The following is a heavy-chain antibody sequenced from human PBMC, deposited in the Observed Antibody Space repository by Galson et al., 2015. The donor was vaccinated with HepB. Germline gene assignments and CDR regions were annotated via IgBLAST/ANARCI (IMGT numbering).Heavy chain of an antibody. J-gene: IGHJ4*02. CDR3: ARVEGLRFLEWLPHFDY. V-gene: IGHV1-18*01. CDR1: GYTFTSYG. Sequence: SVKVSCKASGYTFTSYGISWVRQAPGQGLEWMGWISAYNGNTNYAQKLQGRVTMTTDTSTSTAYMELRSLRSDDTAVYYCARVEGLRFLEWLPHFDYWGQGTLVTVSS. D-gene: IGHD3-3*01. CDR2: ISAYNGNT.